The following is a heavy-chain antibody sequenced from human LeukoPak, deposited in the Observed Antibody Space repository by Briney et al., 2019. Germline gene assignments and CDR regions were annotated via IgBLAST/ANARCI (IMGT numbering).Heavy chain of an antibody. V-gene: IGHV1-46*01. Sequence: ASVKVSCKASGYTFTRYYMHWVRQAPGQGLEWMGIINPSGGSTSYAQKFEGRVTMTRDTSTSTVYMELSSLRSEDTAVYYCARGSITMVRGVRRNNWFDPWGQGTLVTVSS. CDR2: INPSGGST. D-gene: IGHD3-10*01. CDR1: GYTFTRYY. CDR3: ARGSITMVRGVRRNNWFDP. J-gene: IGHJ5*02.